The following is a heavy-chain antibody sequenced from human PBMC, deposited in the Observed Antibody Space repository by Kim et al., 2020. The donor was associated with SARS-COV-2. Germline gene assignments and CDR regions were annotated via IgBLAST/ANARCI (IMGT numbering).Heavy chain of an antibody. J-gene: IGHJ4*02. D-gene: IGHD1-26*01. CDR1: GFTFSSYG. CDR3: AKDSGSYIVGATFDY. V-gene: IGHV3-30*18. Sequence: GGSLRLSCAASGFTFSSYGMHWVRQAPGKGLEWVAVISYDGSNKYYADSVKGRFTISRDNSKNTLYLQMNSLRAEDTAVYYCAKDSGSYIVGATFDYWGQGTLVTVSS. CDR2: ISYDGSNK.